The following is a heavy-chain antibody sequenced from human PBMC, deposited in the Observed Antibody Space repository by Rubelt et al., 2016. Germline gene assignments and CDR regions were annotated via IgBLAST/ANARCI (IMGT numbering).Heavy chain of an antibody. V-gene: IGHV4-39*02. J-gene: IGHJ4*02. CDR1: GGSISSSSYY. CDR2: IHYSGST. Sequence: QVQLQESGPGLVKPSETLSLTCTVSGGSISSSSYYWGWIRQSPGKGLEWIGSIHYSGSTYYNPSLKSRVTISVDTSKNHFSLKLSAVTAADTAVYYCARRGWTYSGYELWDYWGQGTLVTVSS. CDR3: ARRGWTYSGYELWDY. D-gene: IGHD5-12*01.